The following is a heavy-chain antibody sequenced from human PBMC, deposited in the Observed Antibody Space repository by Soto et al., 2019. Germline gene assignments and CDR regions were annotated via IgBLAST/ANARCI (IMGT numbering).Heavy chain of an antibody. CDR3: ARDWDYYCSGSYYPQYMDV. CDR1: GYTFTSYA. V-gene: IGHV1-3*01. D-gene: IGHD3-10*01. CDR2: INAGNGNT. J-gene: IGHJ6*03. Sequence: QVQLVQSGAEVKKPGASVKVSCKASGYTFTSYAMHWVRQAPGQRLEWMGWINAGNGNTKYSQKFQGRVTITRDTSASTAYMELSSLRSEDTAVYYCARDWDYYCSGSYYPQYMDVWGKGTTVTVSS.